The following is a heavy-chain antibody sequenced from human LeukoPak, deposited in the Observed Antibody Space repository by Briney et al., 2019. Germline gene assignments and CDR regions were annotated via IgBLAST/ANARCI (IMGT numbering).Heavy chain of an antibody. CDR3: ARGLLLRLGELSLSGGWFDP. CDR1: GYTFTSYY. CDR2: INPSGGST. Sequence: ASVKVSCKASGYTFTSYYMHWVRQAPGQGLEWMGIINPSGGSTSYAQKFQGRVTMTRDTSTSTVYMELSSLRSEDTAVYYCARGLLLRLGELSLSGGWFDPWGQGTLVTVSS. D-gene: IGHD3-16*02. V-gene: IGHV1-46*01. J-gene: IGHJ5*02.